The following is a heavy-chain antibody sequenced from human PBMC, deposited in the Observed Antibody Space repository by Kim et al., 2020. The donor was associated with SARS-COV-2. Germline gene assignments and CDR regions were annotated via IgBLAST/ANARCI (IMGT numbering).Heavy chain of an antibody. CDR2: IYYSGST. D-gene: IGHD3-3*01. J-gene: IGHJ6*02. CDR1: GGSISSSSYY. CDR3: ASYDLLDYYYYYGMDV. Sequence: SETLSLTCTVSGGSISSSSYYWGWIRQPPGKGLEWIGSIYYSGSTYYNPSLQSRFTISVDTSKNQCSLKLSSVTAADTAVYYCASYDLLDYYYYYGMDVWGQGTTVTVSS. V-gene: IGHV4-39*01.